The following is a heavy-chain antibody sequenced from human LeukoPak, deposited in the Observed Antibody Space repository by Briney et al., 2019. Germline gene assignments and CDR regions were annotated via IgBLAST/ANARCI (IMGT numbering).Heavy chain of an antibody. V-gene: IGHV3-48*03. CDR1: GFTFSSYE. CDR2: ISSSGSTI. CDR3: ARDRCSGGRCNSLSVGYMDV. J-gene: IGHJ6*03. D-gene: IGHD2-15*01. Sequence: GGSLRLSCAASGFTFSSYEMNWVRQAPGKGLEWVSYISSSGSTIYYADSVKGRFTISKDNAKNSLYLQMNSLRAEDTAVYYCARDRCSGGRCNSLSVGYMDVWGKGTAVTVSS.